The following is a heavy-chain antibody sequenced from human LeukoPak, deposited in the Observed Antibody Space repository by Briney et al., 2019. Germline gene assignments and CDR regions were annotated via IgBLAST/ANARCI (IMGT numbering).Heavy chain of an antibody. Sequence: GASVKVSCKASGYTFTSYYMHWVRQAPGQGLEWMGIINPSGGSTSYAQKFQGRVTMTRDTSTSTVYMELSSLRSEDTAVYYCARDGSPDIVVVPAAIQGVHYFQHWGQGTLVTVSS. CDR3: ARDGSPDIVVVPAAIQGVHYFQH. CDR1: GYTFTSYY. V-gene: IGHV1-46*01. D-gene: IGHD2-2*01. CDR2: INPSGGST. J-gene: IGHJ1*01.